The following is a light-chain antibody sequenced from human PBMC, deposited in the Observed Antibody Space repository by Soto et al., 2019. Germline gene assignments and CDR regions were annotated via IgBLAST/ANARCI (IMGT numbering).Light chain of an antibody. Sequence: EIVLTHSPGTLSLLPGERATLSCRSSQSVGSNYLAWYQQKPGRAPRLLIYGVSSRATGIPDRFTGSGSGTDFTLTISRLEPEDSAVYYCHQYSTSPPWTFGQGTKVEIK. CDR3: HQYSTSPPWT. V-gene: IGKV3-20*01. J-gene: IGKJ1*01. CDR1: QSVGSNY. CDR2: GVS.